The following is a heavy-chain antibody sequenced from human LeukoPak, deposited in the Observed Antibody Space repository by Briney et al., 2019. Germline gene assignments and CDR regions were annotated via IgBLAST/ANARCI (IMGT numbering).Heavy chain of an antibody. J-gene: IGHJ4*02. CDR1: GGSISSYY. D-gene: IGHD4-17*01. V-gene: IGHV4-59*12. CDR2: IYYSGST. Sequence: PSETLSLTCTVSGGSISSYYWSWIRQPPGKGLEWIGYIYYSGSTNYNPSLKSRVTISVDTSKNQFSLKLSSVTAADTAVYYCASSTRSATVTTIDYWGQGTLVTVSS. CDR3: ASSTRSATVTTIDY.